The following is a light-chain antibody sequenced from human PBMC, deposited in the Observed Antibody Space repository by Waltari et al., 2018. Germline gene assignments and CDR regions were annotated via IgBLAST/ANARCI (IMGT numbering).Light chain of an antibody. J-gene: IGKJ4*01. CDR2: GAS. Sequence: EIVMTQSPATLSVSPGDRATLSCMASQSVSSYLAWYQQKSGQTPRLLIYGASTRAAGVPARFSGSGSGTEFTLTISSLQSEDFAVYYCQQYNQWPPLTFGGGTKVEIK. CDR1: QSVSSY. CDR3: QQYNQWPPLT. V-gene: IGKV3-15*01.